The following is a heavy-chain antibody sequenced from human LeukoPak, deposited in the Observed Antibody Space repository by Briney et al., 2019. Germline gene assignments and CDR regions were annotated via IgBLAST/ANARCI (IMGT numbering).Heavy chain of an antibody. J-gene: IGHJ4*02. D-gene: IGHD5-18*01. CDR3: ARDKYSYGPLDYGDY. V-gene: IGHV3-21*01. CDR1: GFTFSSYS. CDR2: ISSSSSYI. Sequence: PGGSLRLSWAAAGFTFSSYSMNWVRQAPGKGLEWVSSISSSSSYIYYADSVKGRFTLSRDNAKNSLYLQMNSLRAEDTAVYYCARDKYSYGPLDYGDYWGQGTLVTVSS.